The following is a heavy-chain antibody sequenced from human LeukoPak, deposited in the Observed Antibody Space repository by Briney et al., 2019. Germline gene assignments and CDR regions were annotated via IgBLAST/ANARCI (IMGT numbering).Heavy chain of an antibody. V-gene: IGHV5-51*01. CDR2: IYGADYTT. Sequence: GESLKISCKGSGYSFTSYWIGWVRQMPGEGLEWMGVIYGADYTTIYSPPFHGQITISADKSISTAYLQWTSLKASDTAMYYCARRPAGTRTFDYWGQGALVTVSS. D-gene: IGHD1-7*01. CDR1: GYSFTSYW. CDR3: ARRPAGTRTFDY. J-gene: IGHJ4*02.